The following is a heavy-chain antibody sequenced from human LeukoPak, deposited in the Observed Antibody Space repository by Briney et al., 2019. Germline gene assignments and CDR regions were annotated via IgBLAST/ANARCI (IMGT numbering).Heavy chain of an antibody. V-gene: IGHV4-30-2*03. D-gene: IGHD5-24*01. J-gene: IGHJ4*02. CDR2: IYHSGST. CDR1: GGSISGGGYS. CDR3: ARQARWLQFIDY. Sequence: SETLSLTCAVSGGSISGGGYSWSWIRQPPGQGLEWIGYIYHSGSTYYNPSLKSRVTISVDTSKNQFSLKLSSVTAADTAVYYCARQARWLQFIDYWGQGTLVTVSS.